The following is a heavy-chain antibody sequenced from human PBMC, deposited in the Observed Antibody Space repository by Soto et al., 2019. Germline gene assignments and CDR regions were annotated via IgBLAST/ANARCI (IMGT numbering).Heavy chain of an antibody. Sequence: GGSLRLSCVASGFTFSNYWMHWVRQAPGKGLEWVSRISSDGSSTTYADSAKGRFTISRDNAENSLHLQMNSLRAEDTAVYYCARVRYCSDNSCYSWFDYWGQGTLVTVSS. V-gene: IGHV3-74*01. CDR1: GFTFSNYW. D-gene: IGHD2-15*01. J-gene: IGHJ4*02. CDR3: ARVRYCSDNSCYSWFDY. CDR2: ISSDGSST.